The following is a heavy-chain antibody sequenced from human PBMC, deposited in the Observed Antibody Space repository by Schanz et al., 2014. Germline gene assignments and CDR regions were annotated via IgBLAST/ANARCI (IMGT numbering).Heavy chain of an antibody. CDR1: GFTVSNNY. CDR2: IYSDGST. V-gene: IGHV3-66*01. J-gene: IGHJ4*02. D-gene: IGHD2-21*01. Sequence: EVQLVESGGGLVQPGGSLRLSCAASGFTVSNNYMSWVRQAPGKGLECVSIIYSDGSTYYVDSVKGRFIISRDNSKNTVYLQMNTLRAEDTAVYYCAREDCSATSCYFRYWGQGTLVTVSS. CDR3: AREDCSATSCYFRY.